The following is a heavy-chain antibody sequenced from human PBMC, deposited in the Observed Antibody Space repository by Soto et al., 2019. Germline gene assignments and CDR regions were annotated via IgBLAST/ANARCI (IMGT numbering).Heavy chain of an antibody. CDR3: ARRVIAVARSSPRYYYYCYRIDV. CDR1: GDSVSSNSAA. J-gene: IGHJ6*02. Sequence: SQTRPLTCAISGDSVSSNSAAWNWIRQSPSRGLEWLGRTYYRSKWYNDYAVSVKSRITINPDTSKNQFSLQLNSVTPEDTAVYYCARRVIAVARSSPRYYYYCYRIDVCGQRTTV. CDR2: TYYRSKWYN. D-gene: IGHD6-19*01. V-gene: IGHV6-1*01.